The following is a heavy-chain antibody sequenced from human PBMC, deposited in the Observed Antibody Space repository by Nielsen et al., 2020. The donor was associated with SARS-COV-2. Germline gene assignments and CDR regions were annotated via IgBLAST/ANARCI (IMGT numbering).Heavy chain of an antibody. CDR2: IYYSGST. CDR1: GGSISSGTYY. D-gene: IGHD1/OR15-1a*01. CDR3: ARGGNGHRGEQLSPWFDP. Sequence: SETLSLTCTVSGGSISSGTYYWGWIRQPPGQGLQWIGSIYYSGSTYYKPSLKSRVTMSVDTSKNQFSLKLSSVTAADTAVYYCARGGNGHRGEQLSPWFDPWAREPWSPSPQ. V-gene: IGHV4-39*07. J-gene: IGHJ5*02.